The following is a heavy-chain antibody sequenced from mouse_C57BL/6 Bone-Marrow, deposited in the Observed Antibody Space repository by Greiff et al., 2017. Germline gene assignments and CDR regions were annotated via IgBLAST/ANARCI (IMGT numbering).Heavy chain of an antibody. J-gene: IGHJ1*03. CDR3: TFYDGWYFDV. CDR2: IDPENGDT. Sequence: VQLQQSGAELVRPGASVKLSCTASGFNIKDDYMHWVKQRPEQGLEWIGWIDPENGDTEYASKFQGKATITADTSSNTAYLQLSSLTSEDTAVYYCTFYDGWYFDVWGKGTTVTVSS. CDR1: GFNIKDDY. V-gene: IGHV14-4*01. D-gene: IGHD2-12*01.